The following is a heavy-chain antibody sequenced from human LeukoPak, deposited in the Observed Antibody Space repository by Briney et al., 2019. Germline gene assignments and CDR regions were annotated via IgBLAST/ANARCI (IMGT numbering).Heavy chain of an antibody. CDR1: GFTFSDST. CDR2: TRSKANGYGT. J-gene: IGHJ4*02. D-gene: IGHD1-14*01. V-gene: IGHV3-73*01. CDR3: TRLLGTESNY. Sequence: GGSLKLSCAASGFTFSDSTMHWVRQASGKGLEWVGRTRSKANGYGTGYAASVKGRFTISRDESKNTAYLQMNSLKTEDTAVYYRTRLLGTESNYWGQGTLVTVSS.